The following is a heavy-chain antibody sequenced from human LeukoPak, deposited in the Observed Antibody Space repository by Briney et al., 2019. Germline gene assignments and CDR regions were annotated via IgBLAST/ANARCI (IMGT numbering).Heavy chain of an antibody. CDR1: GYTFTGYY. J-gene: IGHJ4*02. CDR3: AVVPAATVGSFDY. Sequence: ASVKVSCKASGYTFTGYYMHWVRQAPGQGLEWMGWINPNSGGTNYAQKFQGRVTMSRDTSISTAYMELSRLRSDDTAVYYCAVVPAATVGSFDYWGQETLVTVSS. CDR2: INPNSGGT. V-gene: IGHV1-2*02. D-gene: IGHD2-2*01.